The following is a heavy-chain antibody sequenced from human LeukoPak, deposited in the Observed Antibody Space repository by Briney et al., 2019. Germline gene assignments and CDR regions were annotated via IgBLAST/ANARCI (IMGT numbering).Heavy chain of an antibody. CDR1: GFTFSSYS. D-gene: IGHD5-18*01. J-gene: IGHJ4*02. Sequence: MTGGSLRLSCAASGFTFSSYSMNWVRQAPGKGLEWVSSISSSSSYIYYADSVKGRFTISRDNAKNSLYLQMNSLRAEDTAVYYCARDPWHSYGYVFDYWGQGTLVTVSS. CDR3: ARDPWHSYGYVFDY. CDR2: ISSSSSYI. V-gene: IGHV3-21*01.